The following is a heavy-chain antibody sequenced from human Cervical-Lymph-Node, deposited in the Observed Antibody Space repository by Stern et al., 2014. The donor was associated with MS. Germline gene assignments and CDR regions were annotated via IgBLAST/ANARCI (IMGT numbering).Heavy chain of an antibody. V-gene: IGHV3-11*01. Sequence: VQLVESGGGLVKHGGSLRLSCAASGFPFSDYSMNWIRKAPGKGMEWVSYSSSSGTTVFYADSVKGRFTISSDNAKNSLYLQMNSLRAEDTAVFYCARGYIDFGDYGMDFWGQGTTVTVSS. CDR3: ARGYIDFGDYGMDF. CDR2: SSSSGTTV. J-gene: IGHJ6*02. CDR1: GFPFSDYS. D-gene: IGHD4-17*01.